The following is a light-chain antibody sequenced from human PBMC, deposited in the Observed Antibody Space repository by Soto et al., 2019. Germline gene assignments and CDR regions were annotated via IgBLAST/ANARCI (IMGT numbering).Light chain of an antibody. Sequence: EIVLTQSPATLSLSPGERATLSCRASQSVSSYLAWYQQKPGQAPRLLIYDASNRATGIPARFSCSGSGTAFTLTISSLEPEDSAVYYWQQRSNWLTFGGGTKVEIK. J-gene: IGKJ4*01. CDR2: DAS. CDR3: QQRSNWLT. CDR1: QSVSSY. V-gene: IGKV3-11*01.